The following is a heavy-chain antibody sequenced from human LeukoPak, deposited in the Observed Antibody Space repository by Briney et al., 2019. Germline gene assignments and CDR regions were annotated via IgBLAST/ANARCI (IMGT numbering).Heavy chain of an antibody. J-gene: IGHJ6*02. V-gene: IGHV4-34*01. Sequence: SETLSLTCTVSGGSISSYYWSWIRQPPGKGLEWIGEINHSGSTNYNPSLKSRVTISVDTSKNQFSLKLSSVTAADTAVYYCARARLGGYCSGGSCFLYYYYGMDVWGQGTTVTVSS. D-gene: IGHD2-15*01. CDR3: ARARLGGYCSGGSCFLYYYYGMDV. CDR1: GGSISSYY. CDR2: INHSGST.